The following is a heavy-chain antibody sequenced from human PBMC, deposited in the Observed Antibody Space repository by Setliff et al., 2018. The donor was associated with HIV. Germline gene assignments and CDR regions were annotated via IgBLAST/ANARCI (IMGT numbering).Heavy chain of an antibody. CDR2: IDHSGST. Sequence: PSETLSLTCAVYDGSFSGYYWSWIRQPPGKGLEWIGEIDHSGSTNYNPSLKSRVTISVDASNNQFSLELRSMTAADTAVYYCARENGDCSGGACYFMLDSWGQGTRVTVSS. J-gene: IGHJ4*02. D-gene: IGHD2-15*01. CDR1: DGSFSGYY. V-gene: IGHV4-34*01. CDR3: ARENGDCSGGACYFMLDS.